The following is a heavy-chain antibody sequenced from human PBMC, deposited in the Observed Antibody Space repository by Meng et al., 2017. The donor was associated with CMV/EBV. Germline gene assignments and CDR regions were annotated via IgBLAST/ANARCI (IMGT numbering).Heavy chain of an antibody. J-gene: IGHJ4*02. CDR3: ARDEGLRYFDY. V-gene: IGHV4-59*01. Sequence: SETLSLTCTVSGGSISSYYWSWIRQPPGKGLEWIGYIYYSGSTNYNPSLKSRVTISVDTSKNQFSLKLSSVTAADTAVYYCARDEGLRYFDYWGQGTLVTVSS. D-gene: IGHD3-9*01. CDR2: IYYSGST. CDR1: GGSISSYY.